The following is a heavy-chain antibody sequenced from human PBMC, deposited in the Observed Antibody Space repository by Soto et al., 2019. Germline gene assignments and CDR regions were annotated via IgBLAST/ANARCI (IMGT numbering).Heavy chain of an antibody. Sequence: KGLEWMGMIYPGDSDTRYSPSFQGQVTISADKSITTAYLQWSSLSASDTAMYYCARSYSSSSSFDYCGQAPLVTVSS. CDR2: IYPGDSDT. D-gene: IGHD6-6*01. CDR3: ARSYSSSSSFDY. J-gene: IGHJ4*02. V-gene: IGHV5-51*01.